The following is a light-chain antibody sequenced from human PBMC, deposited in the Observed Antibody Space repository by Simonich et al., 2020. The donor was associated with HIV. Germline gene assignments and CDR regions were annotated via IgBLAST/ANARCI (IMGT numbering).Light chain of an antibody. J-gene: IGKJ1*01. V-gene: IGKV1-NL1*01. CDR1: QGISNS. CDR3: QQYYSTPRT. CDR2: AAS. Sequence: DIQMTQSPSSLSASVGDRVTITCRASQGISNSLAWYQQKPGKAPKLLLYAASRLESGVPSRLSGSGSGADYTLTISSLQPEDFATYYCQQYYSTPRTFGQGTKVEIK.